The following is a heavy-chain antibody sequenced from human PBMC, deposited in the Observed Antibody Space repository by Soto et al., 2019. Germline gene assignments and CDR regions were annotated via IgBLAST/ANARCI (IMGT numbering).Heavy chain of an antibody. CDR1: GGSVSSGSYY. J-gene: IGHJ6*02. CDR2: IYYSGST. CDR3: ASVGIAVAGTIDYYYGMDV. D-gene: IGHD6-19*01. V-gene: IGHV4-61*01. Sequence: PSETLSLTCTVSGGSVSSGSYYWSWIRQPPGKGLEWIGYIYYSGSTNYNPSLKSRVTISVDTSKNQFSLKLSSVTAADTAVYYCASVGIAVAGTIDYYYGMDVWDQGTTVTVSS.